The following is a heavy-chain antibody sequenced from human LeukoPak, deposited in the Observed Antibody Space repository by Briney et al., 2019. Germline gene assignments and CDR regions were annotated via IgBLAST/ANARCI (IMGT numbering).Heavy chain of an antibody. D-gene: IGHD5-24*01. CDR1: GFTFSSYE. CDR3: AREGADGYNVGFDY. V-gene: IGHV3-48*03. J-gene: IGHJ4*02. CDR2: IYSSGGNI. Sequence: GGSLRLSCAASGFTFSSYEMNWVRQAPGKGLEWVSYIYSSGGNIYYADSVKGRFTISRDNAKNSLYLQMNSLRVEDTAVYYCAREGADGYNVGFDYWGQGTLVTVSS.